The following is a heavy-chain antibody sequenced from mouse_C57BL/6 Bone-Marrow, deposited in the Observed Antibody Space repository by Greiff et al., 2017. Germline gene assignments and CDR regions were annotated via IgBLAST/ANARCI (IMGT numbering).Heavy chain of an antibody. V-gene: IGHV1-20*01. D-gene: IGHD1-1*01. Sequence: EVQLQQSGPELVKPGDSVKISCKASGYSFTGYFMNWVMQSHGKSLEWIGRINPYNGDTFYNQKFKGKATLTVDKSSSTAHMELRSLTSEDSAVYYCARLGYYYGSSHHWYFDVWGTGTTVTVSS. CDR1: GYSFTGYF. CDR2: INPYNGDT. J-gene: IGHJ1*03. CDR3: ARLGYYYGSSHHWYFDV.